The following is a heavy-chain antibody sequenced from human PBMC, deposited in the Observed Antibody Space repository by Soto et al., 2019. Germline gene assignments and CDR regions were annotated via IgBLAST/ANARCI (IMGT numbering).Heavy chain of an antibody. CDR3: AKVGIGMFSHKHHFDH. CDR1: GFTFSSYA. CDR2: ISYDGSNK. D-gene: IGHD2-2*03. Sequence: GGSLRLSCAASGFTFSSYAMHWVRQAPGKGLEWVAVISYDGSNKYYADSVKGRFTISRDNSKNTLYLQMNSLRAEDTAVYYCAKVGIGMFSHKHHFDHRGQGTQVTVSS. J-gene: IGHJ4*02. V-gene: IGHV3-30-3*01.